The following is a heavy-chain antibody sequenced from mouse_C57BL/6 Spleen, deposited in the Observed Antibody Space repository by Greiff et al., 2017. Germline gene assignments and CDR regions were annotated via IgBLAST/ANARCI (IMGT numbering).Heavy chain of an antibody. CDR1: GYAFSSSW. Sequence: VKLVESGPELVKPGASVKISCKASGYAFSSSWMNWVKQRPGKGLEWIGRIYPGDGDTNYNGKFKGKATLTADKSSSTAYMQLSSLTSEDSAVYFCARSGLTTVVSDYWGQGTTLTVSS. CDR2: IYPGDGDT. V-gene: IGHV1-82*01. CDR3: ARSGLTTVVSDY. J-gene: IGHJ2*01. D-gene: IGHD1-1*01.